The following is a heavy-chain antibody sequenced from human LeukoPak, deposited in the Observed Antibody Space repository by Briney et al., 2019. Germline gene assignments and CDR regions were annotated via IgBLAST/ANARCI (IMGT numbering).Heavy chain of an antibody. CDR1: GGSISSYY. V-gene: IGHV4-59*01. Sequence: SETPSLTRTVSGGSISSYYWSWIRQPPGKGLEWIGYIYYSGSTNYNPSLKSRVTISVDTSKNQFSLKLSSVTAADTAVYYCASSGEEDSNFDYWGQGTLVTVSS. CDR2: IYYSGST. CDR3: ASSGEEDSNFDY. D-gene: IGHD7-27*01. J-gene: IGHJ4*02.